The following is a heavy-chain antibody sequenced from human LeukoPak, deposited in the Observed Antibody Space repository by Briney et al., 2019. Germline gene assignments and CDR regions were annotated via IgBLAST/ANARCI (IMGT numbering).Heavy chain of an antibody. CDR3: CNVVDSYNHMDV. V-gene: IGHV3-21*01. J-gene: IGHJ6*03. CDR2: ISSSSTYI. D-gene: IGHD2-2*01. CDR1: GFSFTTYR. Sequence: AGGSLRLSCAASGFSFTTYRMNWVRQAPGKGLEWVSSISSSSTYIYYADSLQGRFTISRDNAKNSLYLQMNSLRAEDTAVYYCCNVVDSYNHMDVWGKGTTVTVSS.